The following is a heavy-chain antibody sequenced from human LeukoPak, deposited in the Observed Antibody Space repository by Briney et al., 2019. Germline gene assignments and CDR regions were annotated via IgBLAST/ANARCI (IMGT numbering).Heavy chain of an antibody. CDR2: ISSSSGII. J-gene: IGHJ3*02. D-gene: IGHD1-1*01. V-gene: IGHV3-48*01. CDR3: VRHNAARAFDI. Sequence: PGGSLRLSCAASGFTFSSYSMSWVRQAPGKGLEWVSYISSSSGIIYYADSVKGRFTISRDNAKNSLYLQLNSLRPDDTAVYYCVRHNAARAFDIWGQGTMVIVSS. CDR1: GFTFSSYS.